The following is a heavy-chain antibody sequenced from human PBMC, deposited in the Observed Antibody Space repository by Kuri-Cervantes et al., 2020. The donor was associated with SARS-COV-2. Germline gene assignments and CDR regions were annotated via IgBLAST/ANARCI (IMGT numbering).Heavy chain of an antibody. V-gene: IGHV1-2*02. CDR3: ARDGVVPVGGYYMDV. CDR2: INPNSGGT. Sequence: ASVKVSCKASGYTFTGYYMHWVRQAPGQGLEWMGWINPNSGGTNYAQKFQGRVTMTRDTSISTAYMELSRLRSDDTAVYYCARDGVVPVGGYYMDVWGKGTTVTVSS. J-gene: IGHJ6*03. D-gene: IGHD2-2*01. CDR1: GYTFTGYY.